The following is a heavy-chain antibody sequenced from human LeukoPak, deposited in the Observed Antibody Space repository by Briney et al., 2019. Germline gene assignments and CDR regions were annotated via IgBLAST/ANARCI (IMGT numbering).Heavy chain of an antibody. CDR2: ISGGGVST. V-gene: IGHV3-23*01. J-gene: IGHJ4*02. Sequence: GGSLRLSCAASGLAFSRYAMSWVRQAPGKGLECVSAISGGGVSTYYADSVKGRFTISRDNSKNTLYLQMNSLRGEDTAVYYCFLVIGVFPFEYWGQGDLVTVSS. CDR3: FLVIGVFPFEY. CDR1: GLAFSRYA. D-gene: IGHD2-21*01.